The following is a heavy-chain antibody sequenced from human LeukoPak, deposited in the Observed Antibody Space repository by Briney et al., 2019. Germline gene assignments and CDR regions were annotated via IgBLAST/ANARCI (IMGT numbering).Heavy chain of an antibody. CDR2: IIPIFGTA. V-gene: IGHV1-69*01. J-gene: IGHJ3*02. CDR3: ARIGQISHYCSSTSCYRGAFDI. CDR1: GGTFSSYA. D-gene: IGHD2-2*01. Sequence: ASVKVSCKASGGTFSSYAISWVRQAPGQGLEWMGGIIPIFGTANYAQKFQGRVTITADESTSTACMELSSLRSEDTAVYYCARIGQISHYCSSTSCYRGAFDIWGQGTMVTVSS.